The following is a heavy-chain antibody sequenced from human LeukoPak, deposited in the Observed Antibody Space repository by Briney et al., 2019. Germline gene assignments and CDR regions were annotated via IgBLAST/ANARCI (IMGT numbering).Heavy chain of an antibody. CDR2: TYYRSKWYN. CDR1: GDSVSSNSVV. Sequence: SQTLSLTCAVSGDSVSSNSVVWNWIRQSPSRGLEWLGRTYYRSKWYNDYAVSVKSRITINPDTSKNQFSLQLNSVTPEDTAVYYCARNQRNLPFDYWGQGTLVTVSS. CDR3: ARNQRNLPFDY. V-gene: IGHV6-1*01. J-gene: IGHJ4*02.